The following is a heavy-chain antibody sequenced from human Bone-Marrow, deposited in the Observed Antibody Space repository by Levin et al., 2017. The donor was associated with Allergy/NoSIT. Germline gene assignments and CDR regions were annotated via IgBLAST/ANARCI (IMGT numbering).Heavy chain of an antibody. CDR3: ATYSLSWASVDC. V-gene: IGHV3-30*04. D-gene: IGHD6-13*01. J-gene: IGHJ4*02. Sequence: GESLKISCAASGFPFNTQAMHWVRQAPGKGLEWVALVSHDGNKQYYADSVKGRFTISRDRSKNTVHLQMNSLRREDTAVYFCATYSLSWASVDCWGQGTQVTVSA. CDR2: VSHDGNKQ. CDR1: GFPFNTQA.